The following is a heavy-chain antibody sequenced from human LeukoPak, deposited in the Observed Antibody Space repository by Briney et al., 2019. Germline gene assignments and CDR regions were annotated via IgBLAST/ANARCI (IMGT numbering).Heavy chain of an antibody. J-gene: IGHJ4*02. CDR3: AKSPSTSGYLFDY. V-gene: IGHV3-23*01. CDR1: GFTFSSYG. Sequence: PGGTLRLSCAASGFTFSSYGMSWVRQAPGKGLEWVSAISGSGGSTYYADSVKGRFTISRDNSKNTLYLQMNSLRAEDTAVYYCAKSPSTSGYLFDYWGQGTLVTVSS. D-gene: IGHD3-3*01. CDR2: ISGSGGST.